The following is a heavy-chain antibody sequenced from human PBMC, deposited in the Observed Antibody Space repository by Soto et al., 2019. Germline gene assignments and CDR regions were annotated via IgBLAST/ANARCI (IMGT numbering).Heavy chain of an antibody. CDR2: INHSGST. CDR1: GGSFSGYY. Sequence: QVQLQQWGAGLLKPSETLSLTCAVYGGSFSGYYWSWIRQPPGKGLEWIGEINHSGSTNYNPSLKSRVTISVETSKNQFSLKLSSVTAADTAVYYCARGRAGSSSSGEWFDPWGQGTLVTVSS. J-gene: IGHJ5*02. CDR3: ARGRAGSSSSGEWFDP. V-gene: IGHV4-34*01. D-gene: IGHD6-6*01.